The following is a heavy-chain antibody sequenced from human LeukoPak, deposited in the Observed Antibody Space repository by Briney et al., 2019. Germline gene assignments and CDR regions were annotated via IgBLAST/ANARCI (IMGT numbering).Heavy chain of an antibody. Sequence: GGSLRLSCAASEFTFSSYSMNWVRQATGKGLEWVSAIGTAGDTYYPGSVKGRFTISRENAKNSLSLQMNSLRAEDTAVYYCVRQQTPHGNFDYWGQGTLVTVSS. J-gene: IGHJ4*02. CDR1: EFTFSSYS. CDR2: IGTAGDT. D-gene: IGHD1-26*01. V-gene: IGHV3-13*01. CDR3: VRQQTPHGNFDY.